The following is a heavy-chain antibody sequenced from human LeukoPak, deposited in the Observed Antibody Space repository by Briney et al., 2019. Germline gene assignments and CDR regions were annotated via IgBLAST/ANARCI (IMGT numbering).Heavy chain of an antibody. CDR3: ATPYYDFWSGYFDY. CDR2: IWYDGSNK. Sequence: GGSLRLSCAASGFTFGNYGMHWVRQAPGKGLEWVAVIWYDGSNKYYADSVKGRFNISRDNSKNTLYLQMNSLRAEDTAVYYCATPYYDFWSGYFDYWGQGTLVTVSS. D-gene: IGHD3-3*01. CDR1: GFTFGNYG. J-gene: IGHJ4*02. V-gene: IGHV3-33*01.